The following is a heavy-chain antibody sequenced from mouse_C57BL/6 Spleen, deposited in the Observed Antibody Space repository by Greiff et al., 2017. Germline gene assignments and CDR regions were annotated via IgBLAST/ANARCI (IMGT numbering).Heavy chain of an antibody. J-gene: IGHJ3*01. CDR3: ARDPGFAY. V-gene: IGHV5-4*01. CDR1: GFTFSSYA. Sequence: EVMLVESGGGLVKPGGSLKLSCAASGFTFSSYAMSWVRQTPEQRLEWVATISDGGSYTYYPDNVKGRFTISRDNAKNNLYLQMSHLKSEDTAMYYCARDPGFAYWGQGTLVTVSA. CDR2: ISDGGSYT.